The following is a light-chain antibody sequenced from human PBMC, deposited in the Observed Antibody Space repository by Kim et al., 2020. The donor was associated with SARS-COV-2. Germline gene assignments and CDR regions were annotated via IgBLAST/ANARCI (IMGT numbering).Light chain of an antibody. CDR3: LQYGVSVQT. J-gene: IGKJ1*01. CDR2: GAS. Sequence: EIVLTQSPGTLSLSPGERATLSCRASQSVSFDSLAWYQHKPGQPPRLLIYGASNRATGIPDRVSGSGSGTDFTLTISRLEPEDFAVYYCLQYGVSVQTFGQGTKVEIK. CDR1: QSVSFDS. V-gene: IGKV3-20*01.